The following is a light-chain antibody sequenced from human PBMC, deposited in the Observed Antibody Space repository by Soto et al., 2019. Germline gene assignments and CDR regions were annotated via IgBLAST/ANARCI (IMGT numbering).Light chain of an antibody. CDR2: DAS. V-gene: IGKV3-11*01. CDR1: QSFTTN. CDR3: QQRSNWPIT. Sequence: EIVMTQSPATLSVSPGESATLSCRASQSFTTNLAWYQQKPGQAPRLLIYDASNRATGIPARFSGSGSGTDFTLTISRIEPEDFAVYYCQQRSNWPITFGQGTRLEI. J-gene: IGKJ5*01.